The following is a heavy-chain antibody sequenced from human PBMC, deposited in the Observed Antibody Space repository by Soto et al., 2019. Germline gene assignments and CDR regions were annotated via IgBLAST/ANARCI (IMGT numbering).Heavy chain of an antibody. CDR2: INPSGGST. Sequence: ASVKVSCKASGYTFTSYYMHWVRQAPGQGLEGMGIINPSGGSTSYAQKFQGRVTMTRDTSTSTVYMELSSLRSEDTAVYYCAREEGEYSGYDTDAFDIWGQGTMVTVSS. D-gene: IGHD5-12*01. CDR3: AREEGEYSGYDTDAFDI. J-gene: IGHJ3*02. CDR1: GYTFTSYY. V-gene: IGHV1-46*03.